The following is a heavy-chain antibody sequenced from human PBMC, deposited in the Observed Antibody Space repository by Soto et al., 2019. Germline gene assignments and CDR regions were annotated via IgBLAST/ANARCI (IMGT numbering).Heavy chain of an antibody. CDR2: MNPNSGNT. J-gene: IGHJ6*02. Sequence: QVQLVQSGAEVKKPGASVKVSCKASGDPFSNYDIKWVRQATGQGLEWMGWMNPNSGNTGSARKFQGRVTMTRNTPISTAYTALSSLRSADTSVDYCASGRNGMAVWGQGTTVTVSS. V-gene: IGHV1-8*01. CDR3: ASGRNGMAV. CDR1: GDPFSNYD.